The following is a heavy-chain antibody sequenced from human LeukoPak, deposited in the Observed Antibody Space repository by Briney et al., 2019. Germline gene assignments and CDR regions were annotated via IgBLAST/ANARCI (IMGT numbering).Heavy chain of an antibody. D-gene: IGHD4/OR15-4a*01. CDR3: ARDLGDNYGIDF. CDR2: VSYSRST. Sequence: SETLSLTCTVSGVSISNYYWGCIRQPPGKGLEWIGYVSYSRSTKYNPSLESRVTISVDPSKTQFSLKLSSVTAADTAVYFCARDLGDNYGIDFWGQGALVTVSS. CDR1: GVSISNYY. J-gene: IGHJ4*02. V-gene: IGHV4-59*01.